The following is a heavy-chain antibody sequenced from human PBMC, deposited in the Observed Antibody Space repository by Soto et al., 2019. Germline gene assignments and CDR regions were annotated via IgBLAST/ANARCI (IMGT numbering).Heavy chain of an antibody. V-gene: IGHV1-8*02. J-gene: IGHJ6*02. CDR1: GYTFTSYD. Sequence: ASVKVSCKASGYTFTSYDINWVRQATGQGLEWMGWMNPNSGNTGYAQKFQGRVTMTRNTSISTAYMELSSLRSEDTAVYYCARGGTGAPHYYYCYGMDIWGQGTTVTVSS. D-gene: IGHD7-27*01. CDR2: MNPNSGNT. CDR3: ARGGTGAPHYYYCYGMDI.